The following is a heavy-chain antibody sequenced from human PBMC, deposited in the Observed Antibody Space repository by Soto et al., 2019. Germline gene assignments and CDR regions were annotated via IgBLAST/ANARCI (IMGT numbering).Heavy chain of an antibody. V-gene: IGHV3-48*03. CDR1: GFTFSNYA. Sequence: EAQLVESGGGLVQPGGSLRLSCAASGFTFSNYAMNWVRQAPGKGLEWVAYITSRGPTIYYADSVKGRFNISRDNAKTSLYLQMDHLRGEGPAIYFCARDSVRNGYQNGWGEGTLVTVSS. J-gene: IGHJ4*02. CDR2: ITSRGPTI. CDR3: ARDSVRNGYQNG. D-gene: IGHD2-2*01.